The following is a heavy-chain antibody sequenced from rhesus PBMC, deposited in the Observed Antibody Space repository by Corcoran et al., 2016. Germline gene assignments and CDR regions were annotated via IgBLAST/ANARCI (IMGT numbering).Heavy chain of an antibody. Sequence: QVQLQESGPGLVKPSETLSLTCAVSGYSISSGYGWSWIRQPPGKGLEWIGNIGGSSGTTNSNPSLQSRVTISKDTSKTQFSLKLSSVTAADTAVYYCASLELGDYYFDYWGQGVLVTVSS. CDR3: ASLELGDYYFDY. V-gene: IGHV4-127*01. CDR2: IGGSSGTT. D-gene: IGHD3-22*01. J-gene: IGHJ4*01. CDR1: GYSISSGYG.